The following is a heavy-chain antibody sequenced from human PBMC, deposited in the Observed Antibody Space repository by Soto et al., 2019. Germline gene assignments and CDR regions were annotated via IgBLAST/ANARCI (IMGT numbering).Heavy chain of an antibody. Sequence: EVQLVESGGGLVQPGRSLRLSCAASGFTFDDYAMHWVRQAPGKGLEWVSGISWNSGSIGYADSVKGRFTISRDNAKNSLYLQMNSLRAEDTALYYCAKDGYDILTGSPRVSFDYWGQGTLVTVSS. CDR3: AKDGYDILTGSPRVSFDY. J-gene: IGHJ4*02. D-gene: IGHD3-9*01. V-gene: IGHV3-9*01. CDR1: GFTFDDYA. CDR2: ISWNSGSI.